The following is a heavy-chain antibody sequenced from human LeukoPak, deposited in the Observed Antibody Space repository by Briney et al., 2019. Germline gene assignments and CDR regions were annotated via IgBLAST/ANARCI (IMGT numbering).Heavy chain of an antibody. V-gene: IGHV3-66*01. J-gene: IGHJ4*02. CDR3: ARGQIDLLRNYFDS. CDR2: IYTGGNT. D-gene: IGHD3-22*01. CDR1: GFIVSHKY. Sequence: GGSLRLSCAASGFIVSHKYMAWVRQAPGKGLEWLSIIYTGGNTVSAESVKGRFIISRDNSRNTVHLQMNSLRYDDTAVYYCARGQIDLLRNYFDSWGPGTLVAVSS.